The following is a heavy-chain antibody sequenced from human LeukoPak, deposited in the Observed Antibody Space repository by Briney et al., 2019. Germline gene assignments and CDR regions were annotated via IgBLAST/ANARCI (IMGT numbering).Heavy chain of an antibody. V-gene: IGHV3-23*01. CDR3: ARTGVGGGYRFDY. Sequence: PGGSLRLSCAASGLTFSNYAMTWVRQAPGKGLEWVSGISGSGGSTYYADSVRGRFTISRDNSKNTFDVQMNSLRAEDTAIYYCARTGVGGGYRFDYWGQGTLVTVSS. CDR2: ISGSGGST. D-gene: IGHD1-26*01. CDR1: GLTFSNYA. J-gene: IGHJ4*02.